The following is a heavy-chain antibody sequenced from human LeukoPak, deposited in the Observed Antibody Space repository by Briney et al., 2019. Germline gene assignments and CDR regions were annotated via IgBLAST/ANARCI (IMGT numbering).Heavy chain of an antibody. CDR2: ISASGLTT. J-gene: IGHJ1*01. CDR3: AKATSTVSQFLQH. CDR1: GFIFSSDA. Sequence: GGSLRLSCAASGFIFSSDAMSWVRQAPGQGLEWVSGISASGLTTYYADSVKGRATISRDNSKNTLYLQMNSLRGDDTAVYYCAKATSTVSQFLQHWGPGTLVTVSS. V-gene: IGHV3-23*01. D-gene: IGHD4-17*01.